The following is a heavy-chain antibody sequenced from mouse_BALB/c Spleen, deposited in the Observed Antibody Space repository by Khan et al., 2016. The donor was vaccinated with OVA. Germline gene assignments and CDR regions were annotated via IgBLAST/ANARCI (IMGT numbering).Heavy chain of an antibody. V-gene: IGHV3-2*02. CDR2: ISYSGST. D-gene: IGHD1-2*01. Sequence: EVKLEESGPGLVKPSQSLSLTCTVTGYSITSGYGWNWIRQFPGNQLEWMGFISYSGSTNYNPSLKSRITITRDTSKNQFFLQLNSVTTEDTATYDWARTARIKYWGQGTTLTVSS. CDR3: ARTARIKY. CDR1: GYSITSGYG. J-gene: IGHJ2*01.